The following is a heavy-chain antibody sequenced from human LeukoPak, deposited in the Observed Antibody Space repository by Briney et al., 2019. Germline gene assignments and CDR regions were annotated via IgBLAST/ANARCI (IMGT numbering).Heavy chain of an antibody. CDR1: GFIFSNAW. D-gene: IGHD1-7*01. Sequence: GGPRRLSCAASGFIFSNAWMSWSRQAPGKGLEGVGRIKRKTDGETTDSAAPVKGRFTISRDDSKNTLYLQMNSLKTEDTAVYYCTTDPRGLAITGTTNYFDYWGQGTLVTVSS. CDR2: IKRKTDGETT. J-gene: IGHJ4*02. V-gene: IGHV3-15*01. CDR3: TTDPRGLAITGTTNYFDY.